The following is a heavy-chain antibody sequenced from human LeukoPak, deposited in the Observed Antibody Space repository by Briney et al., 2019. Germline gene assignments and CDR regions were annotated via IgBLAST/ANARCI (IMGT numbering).Heavy chain of an antibody. CDR1: GYTFTGYY. V-gene: IGHV1-2*06. Sequence: ASVKVSCKASGYTFTGYYMHWVRQAPGQGLEWMGRINPNSGGTNYAQKFQGRVTMTRDTSISTAYMELSRLRSDDTAAYYCARFGPGERPFGYWGQGTLVTVSS. J-gene: IGHJ4*02. CDR3: ARFGPGERPFGY. D-gene: IGHD1-1*01. CDR2: INPNSGGT.